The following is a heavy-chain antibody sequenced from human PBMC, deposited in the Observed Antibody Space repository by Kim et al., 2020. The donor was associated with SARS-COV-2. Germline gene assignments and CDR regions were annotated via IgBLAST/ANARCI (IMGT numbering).Heavy chain of an antibody. CDR3: ARVREIKIGRQMVPTSGMDV. CDR2: INSDESRT. CDR1: GFTFSRYR. V-gene: IGHV3-74*01. Sequence: GGSLRLSCGASGFTFSRYRMHWVRQAPRQGLVWVSRINSDESRTSYADSVKGRFTISRDNAKNTLYLQMNSLRVEDSGVYYCARVREIKIGRQMVPTSGMDVWGQGTTVTVSS. J-gene: IGHJ6*02. D-gene: IGHD2-8*01.